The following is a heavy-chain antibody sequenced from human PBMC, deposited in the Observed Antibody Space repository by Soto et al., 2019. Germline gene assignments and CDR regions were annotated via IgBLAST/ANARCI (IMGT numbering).Heavy chain of an antibody. Sequence: QVKRVQPGAEVKKPGASGKVSCKVSGYTLTELSMHWVRQAPGKGLEWMGGFDPEDGETIYAQKFQGRVTMTEDTTTDTDNKELSRLRSEDKAVYYCATDTVGYCSGGSCSFDYWGQGALVTV. V-gene: IGHV1-24*01. CDR3: ATDTVGYCSGGSCSFDY. D-gene: IGHD2-15*01. CDR1: GYTLTELS. CDR2: FDPEDGET. J-gene: IGHJ4*02.